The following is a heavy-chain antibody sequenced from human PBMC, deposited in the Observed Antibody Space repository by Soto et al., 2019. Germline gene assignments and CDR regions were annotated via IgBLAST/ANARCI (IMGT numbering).Heavy chain of an antibody. CDR1: GGYISSGGYY. V-gene: IGHV4-31*03. D-gene: IGHD3-10*01. CDR3: ARDIKYGRLFYGMDV. CDR2: IYYSGST. Sequence: QVQLQESGPGLVKPSQTLSLTCTVSGGYISSGGYYWSWIRQHQGKGLEWIGYIYYSGSTYYNPSLKRRVTIVVYTSKNQYSHKLSSLTAADTAVYYCARDIKYGRLFYGMDVWGQGTTVTVSS. J-gene: IGHJ6*02.